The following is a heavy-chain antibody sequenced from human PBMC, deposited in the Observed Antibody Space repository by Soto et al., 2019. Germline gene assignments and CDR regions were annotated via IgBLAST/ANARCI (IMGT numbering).Heavy chain of an antibody. D-gene: IGHD3-22*01. CDR3: ARDLNYYDSSGSRDYYGMDV. V-gene: IGHV4-4*02. Sequence: PSETLSLTCTVSGDSITSGYWWSWVRQPPGRGLEWIGKISHTGTTYYNPSLESRITISVEKSKNQFSLKLSSVTAADTAVYYCARDLNYYDSSGSRDYYGMDVWGQGTTVTVSS. J-gene: IGHJ6*02. CDR2: ISHTGTT. CDR1: GDSITSGYW.